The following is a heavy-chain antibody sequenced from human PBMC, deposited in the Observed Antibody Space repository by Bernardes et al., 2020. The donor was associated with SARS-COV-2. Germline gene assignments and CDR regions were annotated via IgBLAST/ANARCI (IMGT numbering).Heavy chain of an antibody. Sequence: GGSLRLSCAASGITFSKFGLMWVRQAPGKGLEWVAYIGSSGTSRYYADSVKGRFTVSRDDAKNSLYLQMNSLRDDDTAVYYCARATLVTSYAILSEYFQHWGQGTLVTVAS. D-gene: IGHD2-2*01. CDR2: IGSSGTSR. J-gene: IGHJ1*01. CDR3: ARATLVTSYAILSEYFQH. V-gene: IGHV3-48*02. CDR1: GITFSKFG.